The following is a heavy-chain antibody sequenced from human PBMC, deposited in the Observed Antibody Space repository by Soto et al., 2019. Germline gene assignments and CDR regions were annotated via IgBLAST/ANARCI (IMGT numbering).Heavy chain of an antibody. CDR1: GDSITSNSYF. J-gene: IGHJ4*02. Sequence: SETLSLTCTASGDSITSNSYFWAWIRQPPGKGLEWIGSIYYSGTTYYADSVKGRFTISRDNPKNTLYLQMNTLRAEDTAVYYCAKDISTYSGSYTYYFDYWGQGTLVTVSS. D-gene: IGHD1-26*01. V-gene: IGHV4-39*02. CDR3: AKDISTYSGSYTYYFDY. CDR2: IYYSGTT.